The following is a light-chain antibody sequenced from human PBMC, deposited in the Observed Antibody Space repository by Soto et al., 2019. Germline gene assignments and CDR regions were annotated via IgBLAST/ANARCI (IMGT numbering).Light chain of an antibody. J-gene: IGKJ1*01. Sequence: AASAGDRNTITCRASQTISSWLAWCQQKPGKAPKLLIYKASTLKSGVPSRFSGSGSGTEFTLPLSSLQPDDFATYSCQHSNSYSEAFGQGTKVDIK. CDR1: QTISSW. CDR3: QHSNSYSEA. V-gene: IGKV1-5*03. CDR2: KAS.